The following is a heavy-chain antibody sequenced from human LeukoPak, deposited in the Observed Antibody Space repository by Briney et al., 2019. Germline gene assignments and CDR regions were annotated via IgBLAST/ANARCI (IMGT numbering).Heavy chain of an antibody. CDR3: ARGAYDYIEIAYFDY. CDR1: GFSFNNYA. J-gene: IGHJ4*02. D-gene: IGHD5-12*01. Sequence: GGSLRLSCVASGFSFNNYAMNWVRQAPGKGLEWVSLIIGSSGSTFYADSVKGRFSISRDKSKNTLYLQMNSLRAEDTAVYYCARGAYDYIEIAYFDYWGQGSLVTVSS. CDR2: IIGSSGST. V-gene: IGHV3-23*01.